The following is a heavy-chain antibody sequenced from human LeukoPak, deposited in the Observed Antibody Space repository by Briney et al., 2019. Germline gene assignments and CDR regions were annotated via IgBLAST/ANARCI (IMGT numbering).Heavy chain of an antibody. D-gene: IGHD3-10*01. J-gene: IGHJ5*02. Sequence: ASVKVSCKASGYTFTGYGISWVRQAPGQGLEWMGWISAYNGNTNYAQKLQGRVTMTTDTSTSTAYMELRSLRSDDTAVYYCARGGDLWFGELLDNWFDPWGQGTLVTVSS. V-gene: IGHV1-18*01. CDR3: ARGGDLWFGELLDNWFDP. CDR2: ISAYNGNT. CDR1: GYTFTGYG.